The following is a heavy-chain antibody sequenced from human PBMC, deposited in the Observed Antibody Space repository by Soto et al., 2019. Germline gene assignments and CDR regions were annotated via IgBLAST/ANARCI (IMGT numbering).Heavy chain of an antibody. CDR1: GYIFTAYS. D-gene: IGHD6-19*01. CDR3: AREASAVISLDY. J-gene: IGHJ4*02. Sequence: ASVKVSCKASGYIFTAYSMHWVRQAPGQGLEWVGWFNPNSGDTIYAQKFQGRVTLTGDTSISTAYMELYSLTSDDTAVYYCAREASAVISLDYWGQGALVTVSS. V-gene: IGHV1-2*02. CDR2: FNPNSGDT.